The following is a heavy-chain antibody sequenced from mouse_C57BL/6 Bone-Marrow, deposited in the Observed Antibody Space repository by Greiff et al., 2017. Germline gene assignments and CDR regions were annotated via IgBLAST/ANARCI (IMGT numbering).Heavy chain of an antibody. CDR3: SRYGVYYGSRGGYYYAMDY. V-gene: IGHV1-81*01. CDR1: GYTFTSYG. CDR2: IYPRSGNT. D-gene: IGHD1-1*01. J-gene: IGHJ4*01. Sequence: QVQLQQSGAELARPGASVKLSCKASGYTFTSYGISWVKQRTGQGLEWIGEIYPRSGNTYYNEKFKGKATLTADKSSSTAYMELRSLTSEDSAVYFCSRYGVYYGSRGGYYYAMDYWGQGTSVTVSS.